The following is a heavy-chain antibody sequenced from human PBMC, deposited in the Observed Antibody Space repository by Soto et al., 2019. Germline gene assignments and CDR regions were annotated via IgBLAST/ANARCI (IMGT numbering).Heavy chain of an antibody. D-gene: IGHD6-13*01. Sequence: VKVSCKASGYTFTSYGISWVRQAPGQGLEWMGWISAYNGNTNYAQKLQGRVTMTTDTSTSTAYMELRSLRSDDTAVYYCARVKGSSGWYGEAYYGMDVWGQGTTVTVSS. CDR1: GYTFTSYG. J-gene: IGHJ6*02. CDR2: ISAYNGNT. CDR3: ARVKGSSGWYGEAYYGMDV. V-gene: IGHV1-18*01.